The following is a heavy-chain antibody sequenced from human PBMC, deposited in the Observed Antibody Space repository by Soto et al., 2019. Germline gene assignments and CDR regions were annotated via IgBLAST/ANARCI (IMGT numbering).Heavy chain of an antibody. D-gene: IGHD2-2*02. CDR1: GYTFSGYH. CDR3: AREGATRRPSRPAIGWLES. CDR2: INVYNGET. J-gene: IGHJ5*01. V-gene: IGHV1-2*02. Sequence: GASVKVSCKASGYTFSGYHMHWVRRAPGQGLEWMGWINVYNGETNIAQKFQGRVAMTRDTSITTAYVELSRLRFDDTAVYFCAREGATRRPSRPAIGWLESWGQGTLVTVSS.